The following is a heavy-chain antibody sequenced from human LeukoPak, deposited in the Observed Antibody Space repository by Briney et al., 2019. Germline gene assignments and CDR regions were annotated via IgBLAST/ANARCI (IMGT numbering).Heavy chain of an antibody. Sequence: SETLSLTCTVSGGSISSYYWSWIRQPPGKGLEWIGYIYYSGSTNYNPSLKSRVTISVDTSKNQFSLKLSSVTAADTAVYYCARHYRYSYGFYYYYYMDVWGKGTTVTVSS. J-gene: IGHJ6*03. V-gene: IGHV4-59*08. D-gene: IGHD5-18*01. CDR2: IYYSGST. CDR3: ARHYRYSYGFYYYYYMDV. CDR1: GGSISSYY.